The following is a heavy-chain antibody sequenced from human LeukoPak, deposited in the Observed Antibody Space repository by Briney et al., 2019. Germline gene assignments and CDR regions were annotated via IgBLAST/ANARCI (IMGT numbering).Heavy chain of an antibody. CDR1: GYTFTGYY. J-gene: IGHJ4*02. V-gene: IGHV1-2*02. D-gene: IGHD6-13*01. CDR2: INPNSGGT. CDR3: ARDTVYSSSWLGY. Sequence: ASVKVSCKASGYTFTGYYMHWVRQAPGQGLEWMGWINPNSGGTNYAQKLQGRVTMTTDTSTSTAYMELRSLRSDDTAVYYCARDTVYSSSWLGYWGQGTLVTVSS.